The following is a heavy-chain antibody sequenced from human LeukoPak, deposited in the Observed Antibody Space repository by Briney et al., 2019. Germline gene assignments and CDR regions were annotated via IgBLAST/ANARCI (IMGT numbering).Heavy chain of an antibody. CDR2: INSDARST. CDR3: AKDVRTKRPPPEGFDY. CDR1: GFTFSSYG. V-gene: IGHV3-74*01. J-gene: IGHJ4*02. D-gene: IGHD1-14*01. Sequence: PGGSLRLSCAASGFTFSSYGMHWVRQAPGKGLVWVSRINSDARSTSYADSVKGRFTISRDNSKNTLFLQMNSLRVDDTAVYYCAKDVRTKRPPPEGFDYWGQGTLVTVSS.